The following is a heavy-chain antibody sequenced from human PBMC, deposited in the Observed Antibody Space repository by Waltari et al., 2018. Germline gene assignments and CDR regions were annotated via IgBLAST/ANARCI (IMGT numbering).Heavy chain of an antibody. J-gene: IGHJ4*02. V-gene: IGHV3-23*01. CDR1: GFTFSSYA. CDR2: ISGSGGST. D-gene: IGHD6-19*01. Sequence: EVQLLESGGGLVQPGGSLRLSCAASGFTFSSYAMSWVRKAPGKGLEWVSAISGSGGSTYYADSVKGRFTISRDNSKNTLYLQMNSLRAEDTAVYYCAKARGEQWLVYNYWGQGTLVTVSS. CDR3: AKARGEQWLVYNY.